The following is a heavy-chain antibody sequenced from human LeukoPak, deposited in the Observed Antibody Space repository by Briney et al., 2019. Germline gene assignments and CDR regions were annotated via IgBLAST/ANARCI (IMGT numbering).Heavy chain of an antibody. D-gene: IGHD5-12*01. J-gene: IGHJ2*01. CDR3: ARDPYSGYDLNWYFDL. CDR2: IYYSGST. CDR1: GGSVSSGSYY. Sequence: SETLSLTCAVSGGSVSSGSYYWSWIRQPPGKGLEWIGYIYYSGSTNYNPSLKSRVTISVDTSKNQFSLKLSSVTAADTAVYYCARDPYSGYDLNWYFDLWGRGTLVTVSS. V-gene: IGHV4-61*01.